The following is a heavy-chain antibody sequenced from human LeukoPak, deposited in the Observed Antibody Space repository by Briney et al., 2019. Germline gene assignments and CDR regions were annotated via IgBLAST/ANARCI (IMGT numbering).Heavy chain of an antibody. J-gene: IGHJ4*02. V-gene: IGHV3-23*01. D-gene: IGHD3-10*01. CDR1: GFTFRSYA. CDR3: AKEGRGSGRYCAY. Sequence: PAGSLRLSCAASGFTFRSYAMSWVRQAPGKGLEGVSAISGTGGSTNYADSVKGRFTISRDNSKNTMYLQMNSLRAEDTAVYYFAKEGRGSGRYCAYSGQGTLVTVSS. CDR2: ISGTGGST.